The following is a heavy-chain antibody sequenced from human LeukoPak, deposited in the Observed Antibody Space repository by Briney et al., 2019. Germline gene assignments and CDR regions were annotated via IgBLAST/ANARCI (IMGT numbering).Heavy chain of an antibody. CDR3: ARDRYLYYCSGYIRGISFDY. CDR1: GYTFTSYY. V-gene: IGHV1-46*01. D-gene: IGHD3-22*01. J-gene: IGHJ4*02. CDR2: INPSGGST. Sequence: ASVKVSFKASGYTFTSYYMHWVRQAPGQGLEWMGIINPSGGSTSYAQKFQGRVTMTRDTSTSTVYMELSSLRSEDTAVYYCARDRYLYYCSGYIRGISFDYWGQGTLVTVSS.